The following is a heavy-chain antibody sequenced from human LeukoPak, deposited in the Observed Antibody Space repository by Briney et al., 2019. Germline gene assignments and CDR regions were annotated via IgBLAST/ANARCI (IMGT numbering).Heavy chain of an antibody. V-gene: IGHV1-69*13. CDR1: GGTFSSYA. Sequence: SVKVSCKASGGTFSSYAIGWVRQAPGQGLEWMGGIIPIFGTANYAQKFQGRVTITADESTSTAYMELSSLRSEDTAVYYCARDSDDFWSGYYIWGQGTLVTVSS. D-gene: IGHD3-3*01. CDR2: IIPIFGTA. CDR3: ARDSDDFWSGYYI. J-gene: IGHJ4*02.